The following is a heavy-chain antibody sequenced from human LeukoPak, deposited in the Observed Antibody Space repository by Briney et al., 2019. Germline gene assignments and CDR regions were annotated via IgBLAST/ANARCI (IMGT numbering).Heavy chain of an antibody. CDR1: GFTFSNYW. CDR2: IKQDGIET. J-gene: IGHJ2*01. Sequence: PGGSLRLSCAASGFTFSNYWMSWVRQAPGKWREWVANIKQDGIETYYVDSVKGRFTLSRDNAKNSLHLQVNSLRAEDTAVYYCAREQDWYFDLWGRGTLVTVSS. V-gene: IGHV3-7*01. CDR3: AREQDWYFDL.